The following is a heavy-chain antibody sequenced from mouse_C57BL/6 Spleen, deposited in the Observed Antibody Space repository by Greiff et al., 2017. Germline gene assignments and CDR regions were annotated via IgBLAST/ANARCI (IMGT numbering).Heavy chain of an antibody. J-gene: IGHJ1*03. CDR3: ARGDYSNYLWYFDV. V-gene: IGHV3-6*01. CDR2: ISYDGSN. Sequence: VQLKESGPGLVKPSQSLSLTCSVTGYSITSGYYWNWIRQFPGNKLEWMGYISYDGSNNYNPSLKNRISITRDTSKNQFFLKLNSVTTEDTATYYCARGDYSNYLWYFDVWGTGTTVTVSS. CDR1: GYSITSGYY. D-gene: IGHD2-5*01.